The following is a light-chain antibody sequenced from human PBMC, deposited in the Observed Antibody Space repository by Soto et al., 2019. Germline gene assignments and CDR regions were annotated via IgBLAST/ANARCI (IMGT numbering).Light chain of an antibody. Sequence: ELVMTQSPATLSVSPGERATLSCRASQSVLSNLAWYQQKPGQAPRLLIYGASTRATGIPARLSGSGSGTEFTLTISSLQSEDFAVYYCQQDSNWPPRRTFGQGTKVEIK. CDR1: QSVLSN. CDR3: QQDSNWPPRRT. J-gene: IGKJ1*01. V-gene: IGKV3-15*01. CDR2: GAS.